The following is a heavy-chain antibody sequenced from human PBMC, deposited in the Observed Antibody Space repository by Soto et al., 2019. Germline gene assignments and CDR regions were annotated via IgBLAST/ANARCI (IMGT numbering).Heavy chain of an antibody. CDR3: ARELHYYDSGKYYYYGMDV. Sequence: SVKVSCKASGGTFSSYAISWVRQAPGQGLEWMGGIIPIFGTANYAQKFQGRVTITADESTSTAYMELSSLRSEDTAVYYCARELHYYDSGKYYYYGMDVWGQGTTVTVSS. J-gene: IGHJ6*02. CDR2: IIPIFGTA. CDR1: GGTFSSYA. V-gene: IGHV1-69*13. D-gene: IGHD3-22*01.